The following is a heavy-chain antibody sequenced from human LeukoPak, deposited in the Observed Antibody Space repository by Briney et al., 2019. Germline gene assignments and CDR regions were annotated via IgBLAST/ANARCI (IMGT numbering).Heavy chain of an antibody. CDR1: GGSISSGDYY. D-gene: IGHD3-10*01. CDR2: IYYSGST. Sequence: PSQTLSLTCTVSGGSISSGDYYWSWIRQPLGKGLEWIGYIYYSGSTYYNPSLKSRVTISVDTSKNQFSLKLSSVTAADTAVYYCAREGVLWFGELPYWGQGTLVTVSS. CDR3: AREGVLWFGELPY. V-gene: IGHV4-30-4*01. J-gene: IGHJ4*02.